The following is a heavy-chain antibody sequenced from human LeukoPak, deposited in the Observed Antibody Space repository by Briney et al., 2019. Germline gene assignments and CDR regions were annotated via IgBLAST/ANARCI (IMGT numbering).Heavy chain of an antibody. CDR2: IYTSGST. Sequence: SETLSLTCIVSGDSISNYYWSWIRQPAGKGLECIGRIYTSGSTNYNPSLKSRVTISVDTSKNQFSLNLSSVTAADTAVYSCAREGRDGYNYRALDYWGQGTLVSVSS. V-gene: IGHV4-4*07. J-gene: IGHJ4*02. CDR3: AREGRDGYNYRALDY. CDR1: GDSISNYY. D-gene: IGHD5-12*01.